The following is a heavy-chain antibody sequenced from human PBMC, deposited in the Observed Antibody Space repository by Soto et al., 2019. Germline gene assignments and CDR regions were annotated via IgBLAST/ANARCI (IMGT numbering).Heavy chain of an antibody. CDR3: AGGPKFLWNYFDY. D-gene: IGHD3-10*01. CDR2: IYQSGSV. Sequence: PSETLSLTCTVSGYSISFGYYWGWIRQPPGKGLEWIGSIYQSGSVYYSPSLKSRVTISADTSKKQFSLKVNSVTAADTAVYYCAGGPKFLWNYFDYWGQGSLVTVSS. CDR1: GYSISFGYY. V-gene: IGHV4-38-2*02. J-gene: IGHJ4*02.